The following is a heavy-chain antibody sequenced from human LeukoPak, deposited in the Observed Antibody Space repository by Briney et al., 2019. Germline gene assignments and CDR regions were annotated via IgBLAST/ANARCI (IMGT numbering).Heavy chain of an antibody. Sequence: PGGSLRLSCAASGFPFSTYSMNWVRQAPGKGLEWVSSISSSSGFIYYADSVKGRFTISSDNARNSLYLQMNNLRAEDTAVYYCATSYSTFYYYGLDVWGQGTTVTVSS. CDR2: ISSSSGFI. D-gene: IGHD4-11*01. V-gene: IGHV3-21*01. CDR1: GFPFSTYS. J-gene: IGHJ6*02. CDR3: ATSYSTFYYYGLDV.